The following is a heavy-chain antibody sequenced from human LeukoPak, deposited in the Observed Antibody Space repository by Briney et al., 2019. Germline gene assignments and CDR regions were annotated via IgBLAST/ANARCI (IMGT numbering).Heavy chain of an antibody. Sequence: GASVTVSCKASGYTFTSYGISWVRQAPGQGLEWMGWISAYNGNTNYAQKLQGRVTMTTDTSTSTAYMELRSLRSDDTAVYYCARVGSYYGYYYGMDVWGQGTTVTVSS. V-gene: IGHV1-18*01. D-gene: IGHD1-26*01. CDR1: GYTFTSYG. J-gene: IGHJ6*02. CDR2: ISAYNGNT. CDR3: ARVGSYYGYYYGMDV.